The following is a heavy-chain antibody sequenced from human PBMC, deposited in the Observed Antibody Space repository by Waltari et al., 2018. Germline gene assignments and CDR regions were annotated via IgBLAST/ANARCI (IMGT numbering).Heavy chain of an antibody. J-gene: IGHJ5*02. Sequence: QVQLQQWGAGLLKPSETLSLTCAVYGGSFSGYYWSWIRQPPGKGLEWIGEINHSGSTTDNRYLKSLFTISGDTSKYQLALKLSAVTAAETAVYYCARGGATYYDVWSGSINWFDPWGQGTLVTVSS. CDR3: ARGGATYYDVWSGSINWFDP. V-gene: IGHV4-34*01. CDR2: INHSGST. D-gene: IGHD3-3*01. CDR1: GGSFSGYY.